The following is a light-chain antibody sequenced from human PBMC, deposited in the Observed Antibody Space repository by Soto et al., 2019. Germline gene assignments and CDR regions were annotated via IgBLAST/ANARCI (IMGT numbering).Light chain of an antibody. CDR2: DAS. CDR1: HDINNY. CDR3: QQFDDLPFT. V-gene: IGKV1-33*01. J-gene: IGKJ3*01. Sequence: DIQMTQSPSSLSASVGDRVTITCQASHDINNYLNWYQQKPGKAPKLLIYDASNLKTGVPSRFSGSGSGTDFTFTISTLQPEDIATYYCQQFDDLPFTFGPGTKVDIK.